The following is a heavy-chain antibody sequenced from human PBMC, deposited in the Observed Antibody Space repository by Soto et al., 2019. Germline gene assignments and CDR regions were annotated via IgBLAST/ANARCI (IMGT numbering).Heavy chain of an antibody. V-gene: IGHV1-18*01. Sequence: ASVKVSCKASGYTFTSYASSWVRQAPGQGLEWMGWISAYNGNTKYAQKLQGRVTMTTDTSTSTAYMELRSLRSDDTAVYYCARPYGPGEFDPWGQGTLVTVSS. CDR2: ISAYNGNT. CDR1: GYTFTSYA. D-gene: IGHD3-10*01. J-gene: IGHJ5*02. CDR3: ARPYGPGEFDP.